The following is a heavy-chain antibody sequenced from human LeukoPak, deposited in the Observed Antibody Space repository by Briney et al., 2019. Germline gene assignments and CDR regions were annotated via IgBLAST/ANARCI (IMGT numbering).Heavy chain of an antibody. V-gene: IGHV1-69*05. CDR2: IIPIFGTA. D-gene: IGHD1-14*01. CDR3: ARGGGPVYKDAFDI. CDR1: GGTFSSYA. J-gene: IGHJ3*02. Sequence: SVKVSCKASGGTFSSYAISWVRQAPGQGLEWIGGIIPIFGTANYAQKFQGRVTITTDESTSTAYMELSSLRSEDTAVYYCARGGGPVYKDAFDIWGQGTMVTVSS.